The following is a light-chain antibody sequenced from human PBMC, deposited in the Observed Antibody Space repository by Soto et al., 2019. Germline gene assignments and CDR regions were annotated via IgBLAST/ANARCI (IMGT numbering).Light chain of an antibody. CDR1: SSDIGNYNY. J-gene: IGLJ1*01. CDR2: DVN. V-gene: IGLV2-11*01. CDR3: CSYAGTSTYV. Sequence: QSALTQPRSVSGSPGQPVTISCTGTSSDIGNYNYVSWYQQHPGKAPKVTIYDVNKRPSGVPGRFSGSKSGNTASLTISGLQAEDEADYDCCSYAGTSTYVCGTGTKGTVL.